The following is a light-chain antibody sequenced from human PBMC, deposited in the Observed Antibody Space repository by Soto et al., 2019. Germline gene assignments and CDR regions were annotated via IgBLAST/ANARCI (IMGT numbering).Light chain of an antibody. CDR3: SSYTSSSTLV. CDR2: EVS. CDR1: SSDVGGYNY. Sequence: QSLLNHPASVSGSPGQSITISCTGTSSDVGGYNYVSWYQQHPGKAPKLMIYEVSNRPSGVSNRFSGSKSGNTASLTISGLQAEDEADYYCSSYTSSSTLVFGTGTKVTVL. V-gene: IGLV2-14*01. J-gene: IGLJ1*01.